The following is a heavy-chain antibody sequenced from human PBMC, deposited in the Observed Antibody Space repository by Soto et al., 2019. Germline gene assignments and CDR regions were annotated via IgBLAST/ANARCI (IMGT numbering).Heavy chain of an antibody. CDR1: GGSISSYY. Sequence: PSETLSLTCTVSGGSISSYYWSWIRQPPGKGLEWIGFISYTGSTKYNPSLKSRVTMSVDTSKNQFSLKLSSVTAADTAVYHCARAVSGDDFLGFLDSWGQGTLVTVSS. CDR2: ISYTGST. J-gene: IGHJ4*02. CDR3: ARAVSGDDFLGFLDS. V-gene: IGHV4-59*01. D-gene: IGHD5-12*01.